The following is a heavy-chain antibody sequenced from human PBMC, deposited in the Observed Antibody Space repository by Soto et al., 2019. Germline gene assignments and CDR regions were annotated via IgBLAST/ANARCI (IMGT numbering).Heavy chain of an antibody. D-gene: IGHD6-6*01. CDR1: GFTFNNYA. V-gene: IGHV3-23*01. Sequence: EVQLLESGGGLVQPGESLRLSCAVSGFTFNNYAMSWVRQAPGKGLEWVSIISGTGDATYYADSVKGRFTISRDNSKNTMYLQMNSLRAKDTAIYYCAKWSSSKNLDNWGQGTLVTVSS. CDR2: ISGTGDAT. CDR3: AKWSSSKNLDN. J-gene: IGHJ4*02.